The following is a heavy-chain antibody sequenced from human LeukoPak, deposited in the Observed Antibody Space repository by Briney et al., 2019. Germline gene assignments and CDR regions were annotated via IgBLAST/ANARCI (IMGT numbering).Heavy chain of an antibody. J-gene: IGHJ5*02. D-gene: IGHD3-10*01. CDR1: GDAISTYY. CDR2: ISYGTT. V-gene: IGHV4-59*08. CDR3: ARHTFGFDP. Sequence: SETLSLTCTVSGDAISTYYWNWIRQTPGKGLEWIGYISYGTTDYNPSLKSRVTISVDTSKNEFSLKLSSVTAADTAVYYCARHTFGFDPWGQGTLVSVSS.